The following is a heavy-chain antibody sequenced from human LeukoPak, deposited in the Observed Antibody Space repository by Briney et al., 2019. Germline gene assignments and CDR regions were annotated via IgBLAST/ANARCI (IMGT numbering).Heavy chain of an antibody. CDR2: IIPIFGTA. J-gene: IGHJ4*02. V-gene: IGHV1-69*01. CDR1: GGTFSSYA. CDR3: ARSGYSYETYYFDY. D-gene: IGHD5-18*01. Sequence: GASVKVSCKASGGTFSSYAISWVRQAPGQGLEWMGGIIPIFGTANYAQKFQGRVTITADESTSTAYMELSSLRSEDTAVYYCARSGYSYETYYFDYWGQGTLVTVSS.